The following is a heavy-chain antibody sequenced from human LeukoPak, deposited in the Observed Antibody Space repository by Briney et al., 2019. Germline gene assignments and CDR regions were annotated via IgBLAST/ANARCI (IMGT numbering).Heavy chain of an antibody. CDR1: GFTFSNYG. Sequence: PGGSLRLSCAASGFTFSNYGMHWVRQAPGKGLEWVAFISYDGIMAFISFDGSNRHYVDSAKGRFTISRDNSKNTLYLQMNSLRAEDTAVYYCAKDQGSGSYRGPPFDPWGQGTLVTVSS. CDR3: AKDQGSGSYRGPPFDP. V-gene: IGHV3-30*18. D-gene: IGHD3-10*01. J-gene: IGHJ5*02. CDR2: ISYDGIMAFISFDGSNR.